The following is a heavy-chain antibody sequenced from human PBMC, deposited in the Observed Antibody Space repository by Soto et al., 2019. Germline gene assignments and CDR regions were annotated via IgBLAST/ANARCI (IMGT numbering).Heavy chain of an antibody. D-gene: IGHD2-15*01. Sequence: GQSLKISCKVSGYSLTSYWIGWVRQMPGKGLEWMGIIYPGDSDTRYSPSFQGQVTISADKSISTAYLQWSSLKASDTAMYYCARRDIVVTDGMDVWGQGTTVTVS. CDR3: ARRDIVVTDGMDV. CDR2: IYPGDSDT. CDR1: GYSLTSYW. J-gene: IGHJ6*02. V-gene: IGHV5-51*01.